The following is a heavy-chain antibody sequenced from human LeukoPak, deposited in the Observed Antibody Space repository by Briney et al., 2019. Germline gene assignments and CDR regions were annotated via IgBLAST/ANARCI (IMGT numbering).Heavy chain of an antibody. CDR2: INSDGSRT. Sequence: GGSLRLSCAASGFTFSTYWMHWVRQAPGKGLVWVSRINSDGSRTTYADSVKGRFTISRDNAKNTMYLQMNSLRTEDTAVYYCARPETQYSSGLDGFDIWGQGTMVTVSS. D-gene: IGHD6-19*01. CDR3: ARPETQYSSGLDGFDI. J-gene: IGHJ3*02. CDR1: GFTFSTYW. V-gene: IGHV3-74*01.